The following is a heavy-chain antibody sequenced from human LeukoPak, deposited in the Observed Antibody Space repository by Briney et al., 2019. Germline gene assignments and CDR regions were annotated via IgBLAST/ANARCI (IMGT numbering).Heavy chain of an antibody. CDR1: GGSISSSSYY. Sequence: PSETLSLTCAVSGGSISSSSYYWGWIRQPPGKGLEWIGSIYYSGSTYYNPSLKSRVTISVDTSKNQFSLKLSSVTAADTAVYYCARHHVGIAARLVDYWGQGTLVTVSS. J-gene: IGHJ4*02. CDR3: ARHHVGIAARLVDY. CDR2: IYYSGST. V-gene: IGHV4-39*01. D-gene: IGHD6-6*01.